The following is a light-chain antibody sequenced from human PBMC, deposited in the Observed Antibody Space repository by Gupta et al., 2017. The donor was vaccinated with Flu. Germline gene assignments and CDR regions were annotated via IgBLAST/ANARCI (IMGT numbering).Light chain of an antibody. CDR3: QQYGGSPRT. CDR2: GAS. CDR1: QSVGSGY. Sequence: EIVLTQSPGTLSVSPGEGATLSCRASQSVGSGYLAWYQQKPGQAPRLLIYGASNRATGIPDRGSGSGSGTDFSLTISRLEPEDFAVYYCQQYGGSPRTFGQGTKVEI. V-gene: IGKV3-20*01. J-gene: IGKJ1*01.